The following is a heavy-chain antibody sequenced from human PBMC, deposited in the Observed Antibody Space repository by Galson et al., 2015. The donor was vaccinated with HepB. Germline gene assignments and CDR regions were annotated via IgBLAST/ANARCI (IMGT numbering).Heavy chain of an antibody. CDR2: ISSSSSTI. V-gene: IGHV3-48*01. J-gene: IGHJ4*02. D-gene: IGHD3-3*01. Sequence: SLRLSCAASGFTFSSYSMNWVRQAPGKGLEWVSYISSSSSTIYYADSVKGRFTISRDNSKNTLYLQMNSLRAEDTAVYYCAKSSGYDFWSGYYVDYWGQGTLVTVSS. CDR3: AKSSGYDFWSGYYVDY. CDR1: GFTFSSYS.